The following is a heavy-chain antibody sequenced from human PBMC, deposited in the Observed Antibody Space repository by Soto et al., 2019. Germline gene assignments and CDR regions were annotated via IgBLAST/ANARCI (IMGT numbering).Heavy chain of an antibody. CDR3: AGAPPSDYSVRYELVS. Sequence: SVKPSCKECGNTIKNNNYTWVRQAPGQGLEWMGRFIPVLDIGLYAQAFQGRLTLTVDTSTDTAYMELSSLRSGDTAVYYCAGAPPSDYSVRYELVSWGQGTLVTVSS. J-gene: IGHJ5*02. D-gene: IGHD3-10*01. CDR2: FIPVLDIG. V-gene: IGHV1-69*02. CDR1: GNTIKNNN.